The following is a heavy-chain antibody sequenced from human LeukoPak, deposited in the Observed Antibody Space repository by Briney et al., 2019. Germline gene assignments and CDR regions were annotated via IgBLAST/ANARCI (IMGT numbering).Heavy chain of an antibody. CDR3: ARADKDYGSGSYPWFDP. J-gene: IGHJ5*02. CDR2: IYYSGST. V-gene: IGHV4-31*03. D-gene: IGHD3-10*01. CDR1: GGSISSGGYY. Sequence: TLSLTCTVSGGSISSGGYYWSWIRQHPGKGLEWIGYIYYSGSTYYNPSLKSRVTISVDTSKNQFSLKLSSVTAADTAVYYCARADKDYGSGSYPWFDPWGQGTLVTVSS.